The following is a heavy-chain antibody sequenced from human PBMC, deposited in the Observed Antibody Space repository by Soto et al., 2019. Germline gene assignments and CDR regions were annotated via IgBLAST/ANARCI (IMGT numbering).Heavy chain of an antibody. CDR3: EREDMSGTYYFDA. J-gene: IGHJ4*02. CDR1: RGSVSSQTHF. V-gene: IGHV4-61*01. Sequence: QVQLQESGPGLLKPSETLTLTCTVTRGSVSSQTHFWTWIRQPPGKGLEWIGYKYYSGISNYNPSLQSRVTISVDTSKNQFSLRLTSVTAADTAVYYCEREDMSGTYYFDAWGQGALVTVSS. D-gene: IGHD1-26*01. CDR2: KYYSGIS.